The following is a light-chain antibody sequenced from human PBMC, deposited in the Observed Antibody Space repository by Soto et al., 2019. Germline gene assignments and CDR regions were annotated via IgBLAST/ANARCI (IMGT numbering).Light chain of an antibody. CDR1: QSISTY. J-gene: IGKJ5*01. CDR2: ETS. Sequence: IVLTQSPATLSLSQGERATLSCRAGQSISTYLAWYQQKSGQAPRLLMYETSTRATGIPDRFSGSGSGTDFTLTISRLEPEDFAVYYCQQYGSSITFGQGTRLEIK. V-gene: IGKV3-20*01. CDR3: QQYGSSIT.